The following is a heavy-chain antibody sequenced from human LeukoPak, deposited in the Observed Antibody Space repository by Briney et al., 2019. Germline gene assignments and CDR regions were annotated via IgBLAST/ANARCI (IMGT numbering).Heavy chain of an antibody. Sequence: ASVKVSCKASGYTFTSYYMHWVRQAPGQGLEWMGIINPSGGSTSYAQKFQGRVTMTRDTSTSTVYMELSSLRSEDTAVHYCASGGVVAATLQTDELDYWGQGTLVTVSS. D-gene: IGHD2-15*01. CDR1: GYTFTSYY. J-gene: IGHJ4*02. CDR2: INPSGGST. V-gene: IGHV1-46*01. CDR3: ASGGVVAATLQTDELDY.